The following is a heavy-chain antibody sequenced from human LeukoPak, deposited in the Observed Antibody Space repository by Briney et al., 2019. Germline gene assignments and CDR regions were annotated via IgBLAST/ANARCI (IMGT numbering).Heavy chain of an antibody. CDR2: ISGSGGST. J-gene: IGHJ4*02. CDR1: GLPFSSYA. V-gene: IGHV3-23*01. Sequence: HPGGSLRLSCAASGLPFSSYAMSWVRQAPGKGLEWVSAISGSGGSTYYADSVKGRFTISRDNSKNTLYLQMNSLRAEDTAVCYCAKSIWVVVTARFDYWGQGTLVTVSS. CDR3: AKSIWVVVTARFDY. D-gene: IGHD2-15*01.